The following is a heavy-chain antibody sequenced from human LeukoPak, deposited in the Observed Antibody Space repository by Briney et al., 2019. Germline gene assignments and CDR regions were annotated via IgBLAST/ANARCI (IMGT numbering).Heavy chain of an antibody. CDR3: ARNLYYYDSRGNWFDP. CDR2: INPNSSGT. J-gene: IGHJ5*02. Sequence: ASVKVSCKASGYTFTGYYMHWVRQAPGQGLEWMGWINPNSSGTNYAQKFQGRVTMTRDTSISTAYMELSRLRSDDTAVYYCARNLYYYDSRGNWFDPWGQGTLVTVSS. CDR1: GYTFTGYY. D-gene: IGHD3-22*01. V-gene: IGHV1-2*02.